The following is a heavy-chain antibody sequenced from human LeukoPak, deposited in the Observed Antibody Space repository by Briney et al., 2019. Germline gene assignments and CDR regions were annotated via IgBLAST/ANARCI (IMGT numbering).Heavy chain of an antibody. J-gene: IGHJ4*02. CDR1: GYTFTSYG. CDR2: IIPILGIA. CDR3: ARGFQLGYYFDY. V-gene: IGHV1-69*04. D-gene: IGHD5-24*01. Sequence: SVKVSCKASGYTFTSYGISWVRQAPGQGLEWMGRIIPILGIANYAQKFQGRVTITADKSTSTAYMELSSLRSEDTAVYYCARGFQLGYYFDYWGQGTLVTVSS.